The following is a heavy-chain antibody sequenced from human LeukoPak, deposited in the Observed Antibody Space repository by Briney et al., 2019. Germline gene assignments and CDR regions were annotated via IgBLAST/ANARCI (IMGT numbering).Heavy chain of an antibody. Sequence: SETLSLTCTVSGGSISSYYWSWIRQPPGKGLEWIGYXYYSGSTNYNPSLKSRVTISVDTSKNQFSLKLSSVTATDTAVYYCARHVGSEQGLVPFDYWGQGTLVTVSS. D-gene: IGHD6-19*01. CDR1: GGSISSYY. CDR3: ARHVGSEQGLVPFDY. V-gene: IGHV4-59*08. CDR2: XYYSGST. J-gene: IGHJ4*02.